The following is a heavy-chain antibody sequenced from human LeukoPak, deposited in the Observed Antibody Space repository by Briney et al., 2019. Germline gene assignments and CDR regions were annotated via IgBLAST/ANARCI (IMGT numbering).Heavy chain of an antibody. D-gene: IGHD5-18*01. CDR3: ARDLGGYSYGSHFDY. CDR2: ISSSGSTI. CDR1: GFTFSSYE. Sequence: PSGGSLRLSCAASGFTFSSYEMNWVRQAPGKGLEWVSYISSSGSTIYYADSVKGRFTISRDNAKNSLYLQMNSLRAEDTAVYYCARDLGGYSYGSHFDYWGQGTLVTVSS. J-gene: IGHJ4*02. V-gene: IGHV3-48*03.